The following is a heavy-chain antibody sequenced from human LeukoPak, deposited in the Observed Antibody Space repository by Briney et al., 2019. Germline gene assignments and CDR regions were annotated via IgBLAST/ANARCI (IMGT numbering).Heavy chain of an antibody. CDR2: TNPRNGNT. CDR1: GYTFITYG. Sequence: ASVQVSCKASGYTFITYGISWVRQAPGQGLEWMGWTNPRNGNTNYVQNLQGRVTMTTDTSTSTAYMELRSLRSDDTAVYYCARVGYDSSGHHRYAFDIWGQGKMVTVSS. D-gene: IGHD3-22*01. CDR3: ARVGYDSSGHHRYAFDI. J-gene: IGHJ3*02. V-gene: IGHV1-18*01.